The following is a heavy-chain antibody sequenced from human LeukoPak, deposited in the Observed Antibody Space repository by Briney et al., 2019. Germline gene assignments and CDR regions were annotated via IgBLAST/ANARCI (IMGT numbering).Heavy chain of an antibody. D-gene: IGHD4-17*01. CDR1: GFTFSSYA. CDR3: ANEIYGDSTGGRFQH. CDR2: ISGSGGST. J-gene: IGHJ1*01. Sequence: GGSLRLSCAASGFTFSSYAMSWVRQAPGKGLEWVSAISGSGGSTYYADSVEGRFTISRDNSKNTLYLQMNGLRAEDTAVYYCANEIYGDSTGGRFQHWGQGTLVTVSS. V-gene: IGHV3-23*01.